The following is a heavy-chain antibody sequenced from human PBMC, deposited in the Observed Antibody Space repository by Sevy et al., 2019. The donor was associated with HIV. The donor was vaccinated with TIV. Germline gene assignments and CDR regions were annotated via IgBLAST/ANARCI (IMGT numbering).Heavy chain of an antibody. CDR1: GFTFSSYG. V-gene: IGHV3-30*02. Sequence: GGSLRLSCAASGFTFSSYGMHWVRQAPGKGLEWVAFIRYDGSNKYYADSVKGRFTISRDNSKNTLYLQMNSLRAEDTAVYYCAKGGVATTDLYYWGQGTLVTVSS. J-gene: IGHJ4*02. CDR2: IRYDGSNK. CDR3: AKGGVATTDLYY. D-gene: IGHD5-12*01.